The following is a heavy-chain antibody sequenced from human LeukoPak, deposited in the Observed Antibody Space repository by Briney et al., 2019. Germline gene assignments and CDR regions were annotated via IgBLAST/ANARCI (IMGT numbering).Heavy chain of an antibody. CDR1: GGTFSSYA. CDR3: ARDGLLWFGGFRRGGVDY. D-gene: IGHD3-10*01. J-gene: IGHJ4*02. CDR2: IIPIFGTA. V-gene: IGHV1-69*13. Sequence: GASVKVSCKASGGTFSSYAISWVRQAPGQGLEWMGGIIPIFGTANYAQKFQGRVTITADESTSTAYMELSSLRSEDTAVYYCARDGLLWFGGFRRGGVDYWGQGTLVTVSS.